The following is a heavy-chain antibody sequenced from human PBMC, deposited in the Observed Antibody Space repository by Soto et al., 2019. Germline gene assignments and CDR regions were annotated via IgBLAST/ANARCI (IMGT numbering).Heavy chain of an antibody. CDR1: GFTFSSYG. D-gene: IGHD4-17*01. CDR3: ARPAGDYDYYYYGMDV. V-gene: IGHV3-30*03. Sequence: PGGSLRLSCASSGFTFSSYGMHWVRQAPGKGLEWVAVISYDGSNKYYADSVKGRFTISRDNSKNTLYLQMNSLRVEDTAVYYCARPAGDYDYYYYGMDVWGQGTTVTVSS. J-gene: IGHJ6*02. CDR2: ISYDGSNK.